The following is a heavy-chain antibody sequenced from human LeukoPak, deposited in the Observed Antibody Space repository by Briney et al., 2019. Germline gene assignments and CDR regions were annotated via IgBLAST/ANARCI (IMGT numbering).Heavy chain of an antibody. Sequence: SETLSLTCAVYGGSFSGYYWSWIRQPPVKGLEWIGEINHSGSTNHNPSLKSRVTISVDTSKNQFSLKLSSVTAADTAVYYCARRIAVAGSTALFDYWGQGTLVTVSS. CDR2: INHSGST. J-gene: IGHJ4*02. D-gene: IGHD6-19*01. V-gene: IGHV4-34*01. CDR1: GGSFSGYY. CDR3: ARRIAVAGSTALFDY.